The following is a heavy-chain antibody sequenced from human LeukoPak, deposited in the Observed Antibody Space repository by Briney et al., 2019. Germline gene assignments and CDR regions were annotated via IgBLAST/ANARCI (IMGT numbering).Heavy chain of an antibody. CDR1: GGSISSYY. V-gene: IGHV4-4*07. D-gene: IGHD4-17*01. CDR2: IYTSGST. Sequence: SETLSLTCTVSGGSISSYYWSWIRQPAGKGLEWIGRIYTSGSTNYNPSLKSRVTISVDTSKNQFSLKLSSVTAADTAVYYCARVAVNPYYYYGMDVWGQGTTVAVSS. J-gene: IGHJ6*02. CDR3: ARVAVNPYYYYGMDV.